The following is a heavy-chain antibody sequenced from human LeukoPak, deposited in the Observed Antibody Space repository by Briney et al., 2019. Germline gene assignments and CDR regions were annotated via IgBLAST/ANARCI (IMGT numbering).Heavy chain of an antibody. CDR2: IYYTGTT. J-gene: IGHJ5*02. V-gene: IGHV4-30-4*08. Sequence: SETLSLTCTVSGGSISSADYYWSWIRQPPGKGLEWIGYIYYTGTTYYNPSLKSRITISVDTSKNQFSLKLSSVTAADTAVYYCARENSGSYSWFDPWGQRTLVTVSS. CDR3: ARENSGSYSWFDP. CDR1: GGSISSADYY. D-gene: IGHD3-10*01.